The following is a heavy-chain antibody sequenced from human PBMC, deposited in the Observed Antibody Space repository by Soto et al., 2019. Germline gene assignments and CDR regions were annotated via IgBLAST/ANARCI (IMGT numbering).Heavy chain of an antibody. V-gene: IGHV3-23*01. CDR2: ISGSGGST. J-gene: IGHJ4*02. CDR3: ARGTTYGHFDF. D-gene: IGHD4-17*01. Sequence: GGSLRLSCAASGFTFSSYAMSWVRQAPGKGLEWVSAISGSGGSTYYADSVKGRFTISRDNSKKTLYVQMNSLRSEDAAVYYCARGTTYGHFDFWSQGTLVTVSS. CDR1: GFTFSSYA.